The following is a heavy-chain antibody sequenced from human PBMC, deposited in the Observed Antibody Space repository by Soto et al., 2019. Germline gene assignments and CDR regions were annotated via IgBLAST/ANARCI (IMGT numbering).Heavy chain of an antibody. CDR1: GGSISSYY. J-gene: IGHJ6*03. CDR3: ARLTSVTTFSLFWNYRDV. D-gene: IGHD4-17*01. CDR2: IYYSGST. V-gene: IGHV4-59*08. Sequence: SETLSLTCTVSGGSISSYYWSRIRQPPGKGLEWIGYIYYSGSTNYNPSLKSRVTISVDTSKNQFSLKLSSVTAADTAVYYCARLTSVTTFSLFWNYRDVWGEGPTVTVSS.